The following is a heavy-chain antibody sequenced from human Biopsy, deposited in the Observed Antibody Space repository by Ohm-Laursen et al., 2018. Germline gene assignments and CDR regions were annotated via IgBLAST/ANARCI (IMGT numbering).Heavy chain of an antibody. Sequence: SLRLSCAASRITFSGYCMSWVRHAPGQGLEWLATVNQDGDEKYYVDYVLGRFIISRDNAKNSLYLQMDNLRVDGTAVYYCTRDVPLLRYFYRSGDWFDPWGRGTLVTVSS. V-gene: IGHV3-7*01. CDR2: VNQDGDEK. CDR1: RITFSGYC. J-gene: IGHJ5*02. D-gene: IGHD3-9*01. CDR3: TRDVPLLRYFYRSGDWFDP.